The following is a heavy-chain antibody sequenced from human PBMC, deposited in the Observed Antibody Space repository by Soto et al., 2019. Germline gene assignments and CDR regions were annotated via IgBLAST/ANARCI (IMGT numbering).Heavy chain of an antibody. CDR1: GGSISSPHH. CDR3: ARHYNTGAFFDY. D-gene: IGHD1-20*01. J-gene: IGHJ4*02. Sequence: QLQLQESGPGLVKSSETLSLTCTVSGGSISSPHHWGWIRQPPGKGLEWIGSVFYSGSPYYSPSFKSRITVSVDTSNNHFSLRVRSVTATDTAGYFCARHYNTGAFFDYWGQGNLVTVSS. V-gene: IGHV4-39*01. CDR2: VFYSGSP.